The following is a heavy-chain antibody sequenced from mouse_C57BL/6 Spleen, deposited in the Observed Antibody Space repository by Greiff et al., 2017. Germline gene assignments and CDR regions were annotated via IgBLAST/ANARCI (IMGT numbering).Heavy chain of an antibody. J-gene: IGHJ4*01. Sequence: VQLQQSGAELVRPGTSVKVSCKASGYAFTNYLIEWVKQRPGQGLEWIGVINPGSGGTNYNEKFKGKATLTADKSSSTAYMQLSSLTSEDSAVYFCARFGLYMAPSMDYWGQGTSVTVSS. V-gene: IGHV1-54*01. CDR3: ARFGLYMAPSMDY. D-gene: IGHD1-1*02. CDR2: INPGSGGT. CDR1: GYAFTNYL.